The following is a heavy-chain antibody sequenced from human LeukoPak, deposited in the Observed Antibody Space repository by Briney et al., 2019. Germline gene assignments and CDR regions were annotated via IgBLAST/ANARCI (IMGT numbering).Heavy chain of an antibody. J-gene: IGHJ4*02. D-gene: IGHD3-9*01. CDR3: ARDGWTYDILTGYKYYFDY. CDR1: GGSISSGSYY. V-gene: IGHV4-61*02. CDR2: IYTSGST. Sequence: SETLSLTCTVSGGSISSGSYYWSWIRQPAGKGLEWIGRIYTSGSTNYNPSLKSRVTISVDTSNNQFSLKLSSVTAADTAVLYCARDGWTYDILTGYKYYFDYWGQGTLATASS.